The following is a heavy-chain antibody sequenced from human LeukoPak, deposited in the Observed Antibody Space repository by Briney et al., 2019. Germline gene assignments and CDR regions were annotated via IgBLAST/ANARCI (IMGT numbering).Heavy chain of an antibody. D-gene: IGHD3-3*01. V-gene: IGHV4-59*01. CDR2: IYYSGST. J-gene: IGHJ6*02. CDR1: GGSISSYY. Sequence: PSETLSLTCTVSGGSISSYYWSWIRQPPGKGLEWIGYIYYSGSTNYDPSLKSRVTISVDTSKNQFSLKLSSVTAADTAVYYCARVNYDFWSGYWDYGMDVWGQGTTVTVSS. CDR3: ARVNYDFWSGYWDYGMDV.